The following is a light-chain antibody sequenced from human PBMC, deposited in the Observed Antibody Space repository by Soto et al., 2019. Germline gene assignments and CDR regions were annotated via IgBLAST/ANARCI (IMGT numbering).Light chain of an antibody. J-gene: IGKJ3*01. V-gene: IGKV3-11*01. CDR3: QQRSNWPRT. Sequence: ELVLTQSPATLSWSPGERATLSCRSSQSLNSYLAWYQQKPGQAPRLLIYDASKRATDMPARFSGSGSGTDFTLNISSLEHEDFAVYYCQQRSNWPRTFGPGTKVDIK. CDR2: DAS. CDR1: QSLNSY.